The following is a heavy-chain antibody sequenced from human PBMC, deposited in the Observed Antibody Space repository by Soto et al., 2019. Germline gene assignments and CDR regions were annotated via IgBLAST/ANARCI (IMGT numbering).Heavy chain of an antibody. J-gene: IGHJ4*02. CDR3: AIVKLGERWLQPFDY. V-gene: IGHV4-59*01. Sequence: PSETLSLTCTVSGDSISSYYWSWIRQPPGKGLEWIGYIYYSGSTNYNPSLKSRVTISVDTSKNQFSLKLSSVTAADTAVYYCAIVKLGERWLQPFDYRGQRTPVTGSS. D-gene: IGHD3-10*01. CDR1: GDSISSYY. CDR2: IYYSGST.